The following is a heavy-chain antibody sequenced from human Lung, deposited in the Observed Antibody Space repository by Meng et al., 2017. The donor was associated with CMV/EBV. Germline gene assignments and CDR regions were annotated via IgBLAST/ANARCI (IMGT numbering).Heavy chain of an antibody. CDR3: ARDRSSSDY. V-gene: IGHV1-18*01. CDR2: ISHYSSRT. J-gene: IGHJ4*02. D-gene: IGHD6-6*01. CDR1: GFTFFNYG. Sequence: KVSCKAAGFTFFNYGISWVRQAPGQGLEWMGWISHYSSRTNYAQEFQGRVTITADRSTNTAYMELRSLTSDDSAVYYCARDRSSSDYWGQGTLVTVSS.